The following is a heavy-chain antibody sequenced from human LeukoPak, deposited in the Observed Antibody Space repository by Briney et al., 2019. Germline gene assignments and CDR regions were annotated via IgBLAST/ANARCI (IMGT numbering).Heavy chain of an antibody. Sequence: ASVKVSCKASGYTFTGYYMHWVRQAPGQGLEWMGWINPNSGGTNYAQKFQGRVTMTRDTSISTAYMELSRLRSDDTAVYYCAREKLERGVYYFDYWGQGTLVTVSS. D-gene: IGHD1-1*01. CDR3: AREKLERGVYYFDY. CDR2: INPNSGGT. J-gene: IGHJ4*02. CDR1: GYTFTGYY. V-gene: IGHV1-2*02.